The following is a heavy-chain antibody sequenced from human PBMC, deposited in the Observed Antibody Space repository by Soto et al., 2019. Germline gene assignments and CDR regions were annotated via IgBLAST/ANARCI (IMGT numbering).Heavy chain of an antibody. Sequence: ASVKVSCKASGYTFTSYGISWVRQAPGQGLEWMGWISAYNGNTNYAQKLQGRVTMTTDTSTSTAYMELRSLRSDDTAVYYCAGKPRDGYYYVGSWFDPWGQGTLVPVSS. V-gene: IGHV1-18*01. CDR1: GYTFTSYG. CDR3: AGKPRDGYYYVGSWFDP. CDR2: ISAYNGNT. J-gene: IGHJ5*02. D-gene: IGHD3-10*02.